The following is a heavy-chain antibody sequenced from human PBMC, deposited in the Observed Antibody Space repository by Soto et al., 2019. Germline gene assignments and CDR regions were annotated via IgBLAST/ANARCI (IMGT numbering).Heavy chain of an antibody. J-gene: IGHJ4*02. CDR2: ISADNGNT. D-gene: IGHD1-26*01. Sequence: QVQLVQSGAEVKKPGASVKVSCKASGYTFTSYGISWVRQAPGQGLEWMGWISADNGNTNYAQKLQGRVTMTTDTPASTAYMGLRSLRSDDTAVYYCARGVYKVGATLECDYWGQGTLVTVSS. CDR3: ARGVYKVGATLECDY. V-gene: IGHV1-18*01. CDR1: GYTFTSYG.